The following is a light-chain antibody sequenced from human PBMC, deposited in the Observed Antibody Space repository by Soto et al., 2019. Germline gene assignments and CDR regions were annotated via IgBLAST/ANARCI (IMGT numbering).Light chain of an antibody. Sequence: QLVLTQSPSASASLGASVKLTCTLSSGYSRNAIAWHQQQPEKGPRYLMKINSDGSHSKGDGIPDRFSGSRSGAECYLIISSLQFEDEADYYCQTWGTGIRVFGGGTKLTVL. V-gene: IGLV4-69*01. CDR2: INSDGSH. CDR1: SGYSRNA. CDR3: QTWGTGIRV. J-gene: IGLJ3*02.